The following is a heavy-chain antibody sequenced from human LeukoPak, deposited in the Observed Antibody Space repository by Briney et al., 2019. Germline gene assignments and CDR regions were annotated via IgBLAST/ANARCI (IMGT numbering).Heavy chain of an antibody. J-gene: IGHJ4*02. D-gene: IGHD6-19*01. V-gene: IGHV3-73*01. CDR1: GFTFSGSA. Sequence: PGGSLKLSCAASGFTFSGSAMHWVRQASGKGLEWVGRIRSKANSYATAYAASVKGRFTISRDDSKNTAYLQMNSLKTEDTAVYYCTRRDSSGWPPWDWGQGTLVTVSS. CDR2: IRSKANSYAT. CDR3: TRRDSSGWPPWD.